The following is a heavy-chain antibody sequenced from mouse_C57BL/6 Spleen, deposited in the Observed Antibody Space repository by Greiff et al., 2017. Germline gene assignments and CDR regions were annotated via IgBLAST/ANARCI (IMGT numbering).Heavy chain of an antibody. CDR2: IHPNSGST. D-gene: IGHD1-1*01. Sequence: QVQLQQPGAELVKPGASVKLSCKASGYTFTSYWMHWVKQRPGQGLEWIGMIHPNSGSTNYNEKFKSKATLTVDKSSSTAYMQLSSLTSEDSAVYYCASGLYYGSSLGYFDVWGTGTTVTVSS. CDR3: ASGLYYGSSLGYFDV. J-gene: IGHJ1*03. CDR1: GYTFTSYW. V-gene: IGHV1-64*01.